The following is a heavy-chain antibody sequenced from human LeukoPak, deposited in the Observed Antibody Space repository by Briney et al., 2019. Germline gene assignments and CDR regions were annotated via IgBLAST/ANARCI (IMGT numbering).Heavy chain of an antibody. J-gene: IGHJ5*02. CDR1: SGSISTYY. D-gene: IGHD3-22*01. Sequence: SETLSLTCTASSGSISTYYWSWIRQPAGKGLEWIGYIYYSGSTNYNPSLKSRVTISVDTSKNQFSLKLSSVTAADTAVYYCARVSHYYDSSGYPRENWFDPWGQGTLVTVSS. CDR3: ARVSHYYDSSGYPRENWFDP. V-gene: IGHV4-59*01. CDR2: IYYSGST.